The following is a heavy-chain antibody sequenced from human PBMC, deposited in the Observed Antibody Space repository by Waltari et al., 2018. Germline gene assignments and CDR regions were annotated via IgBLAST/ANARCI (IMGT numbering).Heavy chain of an antibody. J-gene: IGHJ4*02. V-gene: IGHV3-21*01. CDR1: GCSFGGTR. D-gene: IGHD6-13*01. Sequence: EVQLVESGGGLVKPGGSLGPCCSASGCSFGGTRMNWVRQALGNGLEWVSSISSSSSYIYYADSVKRRFTISRDNAKNSLYLQMNSLRAEDTAVYYCARELAAAGTPADYWGQGTLVTVSS. CDR3: ARELAAAGTPADY. CDR2: ISSSSSYI.